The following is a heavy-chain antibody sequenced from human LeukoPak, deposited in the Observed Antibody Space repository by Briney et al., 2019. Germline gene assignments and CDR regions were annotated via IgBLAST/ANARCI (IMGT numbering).Heavy chain of an antibody. Sequence: SETLSLTCIVSGDSISRNNYYWGWIRQPPGKGLEWIGSIYYSGSTYYNPSLKSRVTISVDTSKNQFSLNLNSVTAADMAVYYCARTLYPWNFDYWGRGTLVTVSS. V-gene: IGHV4-39*07. J-gene: IGHJ4*02. D-gene: IGHD1-1*01. CDR3: ARTLYPWNFDY. CDR1: GDSISRNNYY. CDR2: IYYSGST.